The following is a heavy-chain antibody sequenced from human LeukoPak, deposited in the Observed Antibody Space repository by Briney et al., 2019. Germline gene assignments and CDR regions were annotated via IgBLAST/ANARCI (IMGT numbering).Heavy chain of an antibody. CDR3: AFGSGIANTPTNYYGMDV. D-gene: IGHD3-10*01. V-gene: IGHV1-18*01. J-gene: IGHJ6*02. CDR2: ISAYNGNT. Sequence: ASVKVSCKASXYTXNSYGICWVRQAPGQGLEWMGWISAYNGNTNYAQKLQGRVTMTTDTSTSTAYMELRSLRSDDTAVYYCAFGSGIANTPTNYYGMDVWGQGTTVTVSS. CDR1: XYTXNSYG.